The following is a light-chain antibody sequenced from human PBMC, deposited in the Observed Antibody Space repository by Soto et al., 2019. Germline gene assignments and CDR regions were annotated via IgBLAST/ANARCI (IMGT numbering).Light chain of an antibody. Sequence: DIQMTQSPSTLSASLGDAVTITCRASQRMSGWLAWHQQKPGKAPKLLIYVVSALKRGVPPRFSGSGSGKEFTLTISSLKPDDVATYYCKQYKCYLYNFGQGTTLEMK. CDR1: QRMSGW. J-gene: IGKJ2*01. CDR2: VVS. CDR3: KQYKCYLYN. V-gene: IGKV1-5*01.